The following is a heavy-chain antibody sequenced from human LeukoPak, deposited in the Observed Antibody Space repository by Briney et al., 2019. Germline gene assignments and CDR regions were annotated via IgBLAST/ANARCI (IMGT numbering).Heavy chain of an antibody. V-gene: IGHV3-21*01. CDR2: ISSTSSYT. J-gene: IGHJ4*02. CDR3: ARGDSGSYSRPFDY. CDR1: GFTFSTYN. Sequence: GGSLRLSCAASGFTFSTYNMNWVRQAPGKGLEWVPSISSTSSYTYYADSVKGRFTISRDNAKNSLYLQMNSLRAEDTAVYYCARGDSGSYSRPFDYWGQGTLVTVSS. D-gene: IGHD1-26*01.